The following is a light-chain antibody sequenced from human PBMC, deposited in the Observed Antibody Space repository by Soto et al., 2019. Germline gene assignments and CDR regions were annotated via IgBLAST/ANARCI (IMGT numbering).Light chain of an antibody. CDR3: QSYDSSNTYV. CDR1: SSNIGAGYD. Sequence: QSVLTQPPSVSGAPGQRVTISCTGSSSNIGAGYDVHWYQQLPGTAPKLLIYGNSNRPSGVPDRFSGSKSGTSASLAITGLQAEDEADYYCQSYDSSNTYVFGSGTQLTVL. J-gene: IGLJ7*01. V-gene: IGLV1-40*01. CDR2: GNS.